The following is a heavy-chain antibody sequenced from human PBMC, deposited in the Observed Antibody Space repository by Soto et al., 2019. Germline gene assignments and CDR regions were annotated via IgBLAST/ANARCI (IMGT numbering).Heavy chain of an antibody. CDR1: GFTFSDYG. D-gene: IGHD6-13*01. Sequence: QVQLVESGGGVVQPGRSLRLSCATSGFTFSDYGMHWVRQAPGKGLEWVAVIWYDASKKYYADSVKGRFTISRDNSKSMLYLQMIGLRAEDTAVYYCARDISSTWYDYWGQGTLVTVSS. CDR2: IWYDASKK. V-gene: IGHV3-33*01. J-gene: IGHJ4*02. CDR3: ARDISSTWYDY.